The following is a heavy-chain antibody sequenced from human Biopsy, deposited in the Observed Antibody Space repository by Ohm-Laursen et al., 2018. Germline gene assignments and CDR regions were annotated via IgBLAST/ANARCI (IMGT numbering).Heavy chain of an antibody. Sequence: SDTLSLTCTVSRDSISSSTTYYWAWLRQPPGKGLEWNGSIYNTETTFYNPSLKSRVTISVDTSKNQFSLKLNSVTAADTAVYFCARDSRGGHLNTTLITGKNLDSWGQGILVTVSS. D-gene: IGHD3-16*01. CDR2: IYNTETT. J-gene: IGHJ4*02. V-gene: IGHV4-39*07. CDR3: ARDSRGGHLNTTLITGKNLDS. CDR1: RDSISSSTTYY.